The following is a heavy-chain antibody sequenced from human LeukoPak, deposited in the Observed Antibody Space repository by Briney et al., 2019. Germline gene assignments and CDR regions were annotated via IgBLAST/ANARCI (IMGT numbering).Heavy chain of an antibody. CDR2: ISGSGSTI. Sequence: GGSLRLSCAASGFTFSTYSMTWVRQAPGKGLEWVSYISGSGSTIYYADSVKGRFTISRDNAKNSLYLQLNSLRAEDTAVYYCASPAETSYFYYYTDVSGKGSTVTVSS. CDR1: GFTFSTYS. V-gene: IGHV3-48*04. CDR3: ASPAETSYFYYYTDV. J-gene: IGHJ6*03. D-gene: IGHD1-1*01.